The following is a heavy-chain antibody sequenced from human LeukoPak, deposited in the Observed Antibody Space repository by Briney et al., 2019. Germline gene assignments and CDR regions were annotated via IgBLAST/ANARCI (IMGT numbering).Heavy chain of an antibody. CDR3: ARWASISREPGGFFDH. CDR1: GFKVSSRY. V-gene: IGHV3-53*01. Sequence: GGSLRLSCAASGFKVSSRYMGWVRQAPGRGLEWVSVIYSGGSTYYADSVKGRFIISRDNLKNTVFLQVNSLRVEDTAVYYCARWASISREPGGFFDHWGQGTLVTVSS. J-gene: IGHJ4*02. CDR2: IYSGGST. D-gene: IGHD1-14*01.